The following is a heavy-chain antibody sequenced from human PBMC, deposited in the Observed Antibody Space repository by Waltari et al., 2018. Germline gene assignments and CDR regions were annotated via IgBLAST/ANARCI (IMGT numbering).Heavy chain of an antibody. J-gene: IGHJ4*02. CDR1: GLTFSSSW. V-gene: IGHV3-7*01. D-gene: IGHD5-18*01. Sequence: ELQLVESGGGLVQPGGPLTLSCPASGLTFSSSWMTWGRQAPGKGLERVAIINPDESAKYYLDSVEGRFTISRDNAKNSLYLQMNSLRAEDTAIYYCARDRAYSSFDYWGQGTLVTVSS. CDR2: INPDESAK. CDR3: ARDRAYSSFDY.